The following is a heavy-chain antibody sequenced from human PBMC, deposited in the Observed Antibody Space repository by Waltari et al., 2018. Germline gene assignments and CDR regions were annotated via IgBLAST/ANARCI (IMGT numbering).Heavy chain of an antibody. CDR1: GYTFTGYY. V-gene: IGHV1-2*02. CDR2: INPNSGGT. CDR3: AREYTIFGVVIMTRPYNWFDP. Sequence: QVQLVQSGAEVKKPGASVKVSCKASGYTFTGYYMHRGGTAAGQGLEWRGWINPNSGGTNYAQKFQGRVTMTRDTSISTAYMELSRLRSDDTAVYYCAREYTIFGVVIMTRPYNWFDPWGQGTLVTVSS. J-gene: IGHJ5*02. D-gene: IGHD3-3*01.